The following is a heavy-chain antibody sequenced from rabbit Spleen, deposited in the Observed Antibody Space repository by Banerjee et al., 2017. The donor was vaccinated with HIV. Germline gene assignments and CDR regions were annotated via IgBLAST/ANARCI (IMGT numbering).Heavy chain of an antibody. D-gene: IGHD8-1*01. Sequence: QEQLEESGGGLVKPEGSLTLTCTASGFSFTNKDVMCWVRQAPGKGLEWIGCINTITGKTVYATWAKGRFTISRASSTTVTLQMTSLTVADTATYFCARDTGSSFSSYGMDPWGPGTLVTVS. CDR1: GFSFTNKDV. CDR2: INTITGKT. V-gene: IGHV1S45*01. CDR3: ARDTGSSFSSYGMDP. J-gene: IGHJ6*02.